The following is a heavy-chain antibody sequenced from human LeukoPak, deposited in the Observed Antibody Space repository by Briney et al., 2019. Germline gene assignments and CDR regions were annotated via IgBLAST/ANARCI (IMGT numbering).Heavy chain of an antibody. J-gene: IGHJ4*02. D-gene: IGHD3-22*01. Sequence: GGSLRLSCSASGFTFSSYAMSWVRQAPGKGLEWVSTMTGSGGATYYSDSVEGRFTISRDNSKNTLYLQMNSLRAEDTAVYYCAREQWLLREPFFDYWGQGTLVTVSS. CDR1: GFTFSSYA. CDR3: AREQWLLREPFFDY. CDR2: MTGSGGAT. V-gene: IGHV3-23*01.